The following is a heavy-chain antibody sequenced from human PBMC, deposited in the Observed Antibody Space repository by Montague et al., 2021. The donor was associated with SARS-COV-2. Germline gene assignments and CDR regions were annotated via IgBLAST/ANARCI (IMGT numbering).Heavy chain of an antibody. CDR2: VYHTGST. D-gene: IGHD3-22*01. CDR3: VREKYYFDDSGSK. Sequence: SETLSLTCSVSGVSISSGSYYWSWVRQPPVKGLEWIGYVYHTGSTNYNPSLKSRVTLSIDTSKNQFSLNLTSVTAADTAVYYCVREKYYFDDSGSKWGQGTLVTV. V-gene: IGHV4-61*01. J-gene: IGHJ4*02. CDR1: GVSISSGSYY.